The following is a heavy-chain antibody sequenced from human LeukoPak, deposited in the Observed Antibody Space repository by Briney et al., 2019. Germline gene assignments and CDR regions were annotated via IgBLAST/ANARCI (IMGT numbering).Heavy chain of an antibody. J-gene: IGHJ3*02. CDR1: GGSISGSGSSYY. D-gene: IGHD1-26*01. CDR3: ARTPRYSGNYYNAFDI. CDR2: IYYSGST. Sequence: PSETLSLTCTVSGGSISGSGSSYYWVWIRQPPGKGLEWIGSIYYSGSTYYNPSLKSRVTISVDTSKNQFSLKLSSVTAADTAVYFCARTPRYSGNYYNAFDIWGQGTMVTVSS. V-gene: IGHV4-39*01.